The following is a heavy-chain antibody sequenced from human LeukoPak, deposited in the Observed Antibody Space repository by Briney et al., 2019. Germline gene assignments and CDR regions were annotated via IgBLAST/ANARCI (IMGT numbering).Heavy chain of an antibody. CDR3: GREYYGGILY. CDR2: TYYRSKWFN. J-gene: IGHJ4*02. D-gene: IGHD4-23*01. Sequence: SQTLSLTCSISGDSVSSNSAAWNWIRQSPSRGLEWLGRTYYRSKWFNDYAISLKGRITINPDTSKNHFSPHLTSLTPEDTAMYYCGREYYGGILYWGQGILVTVSS. CDR1: GDSVSSNSAA. V-gene: IGHV6-1*01.